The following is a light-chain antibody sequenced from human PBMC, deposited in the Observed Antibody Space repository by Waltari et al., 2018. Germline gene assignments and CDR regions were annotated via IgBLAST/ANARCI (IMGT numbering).Light chain of an antibody. CDR1: QSLSSSY. CDR2: GAS. CDR3: QQFGSSLYT. Sequence: EIVLTQSPGTLSLSPGARATLSCRASQSLSSSYLAWYQQKPGQAPRLLIYGASSRATGIPDRFSGSGSGTDFTLTISRLEPEDFAVYYCQQFGSSLYTFGQGTKLEIK. V-gene: IGKV3-20*01. J-gene: IGKJ2*01.